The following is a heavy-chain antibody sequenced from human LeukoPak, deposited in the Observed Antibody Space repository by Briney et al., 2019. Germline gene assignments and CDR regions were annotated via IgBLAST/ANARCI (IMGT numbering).Heavy chain of an antibody. CDR2: ISSSSSYI. V-gene: IGHV3-21*01. Sequence: GGSLRLSCAASGFTFSSYSMNWVRQAPGKGLEWVSSISSSSSYIYYADSVKGRFTISRDNAKNSLYLQMNSLRVEDTAVYYCARAYSERYGLGYYYMDLWGKGTTVTVSS. CDR1: GFTFSSYS. D-gene: IGHD1-26*01. CDR3: ARAYSERYGLGYYYMDL. J-gene: IGHJ6*03.